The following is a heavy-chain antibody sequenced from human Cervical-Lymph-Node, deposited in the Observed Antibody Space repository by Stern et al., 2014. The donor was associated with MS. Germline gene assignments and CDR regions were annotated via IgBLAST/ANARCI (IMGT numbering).Heavy chain of an antibody. CDR3: ATDRGVK. V-gene: IGHV1-24*01. CDR1: GHPLSELA. D-gene: IGHD3-10*01. Sequence: VQLEESGAEVKKPGASVTVSCNVSGHPLSELAIHWLRQLPTSGLEWLGQFAPEDSETVYAQRLQARLTMTEDTTTGTAYMTLTALTSDDTAVYYCATDRGVKWGPGTLVAVSS. CDR2: FAPEDSET. J-gene: IGHJ4*02.